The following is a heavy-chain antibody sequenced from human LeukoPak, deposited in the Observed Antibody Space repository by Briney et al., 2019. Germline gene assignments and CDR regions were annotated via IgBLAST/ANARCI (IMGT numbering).Heavy chain of an antibody. V-gene: IGHV3-7*01. CDR3: ARLRGLYSDTNRYQTALDC. CDR1: GFIFSNYW. D-gene: IGHD1-26*01. CDR2: MKQDGREK. J-gene: IGHJ4*02. Sequence: PGGSLRLSCVASGFIFSNYWMSWVRQVPGKGLEWVANMKQDGREKYLVDSVKGRFTISRDNAKNSLYVQMNSLRAEDTAVYYCARLRGLYSDTNRYQTALDCWGQGTLVTVSS.